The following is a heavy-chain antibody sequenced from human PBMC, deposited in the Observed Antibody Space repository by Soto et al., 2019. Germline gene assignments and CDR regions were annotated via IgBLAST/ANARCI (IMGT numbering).Heavy chain of an antibody. CDR2: IYYSGST. CDR1: GGSIISGGSY. Sequence: SETLSLTCTVSGGSIISGGSYWSWIRQHPGKGLEWIGYIYYSGSTYYNPSLKSRVTISVDTSKNQFSLKLSSVTAADTAVYYCARLWFRGVIRSHNDCWGQGTLVTVSS. J-gene: IGHJ4*02. V-gene: IGHV4-31*03. CDR3: ARLWFRGVIRSHNDC. D-gene: IGHD3-10*01.